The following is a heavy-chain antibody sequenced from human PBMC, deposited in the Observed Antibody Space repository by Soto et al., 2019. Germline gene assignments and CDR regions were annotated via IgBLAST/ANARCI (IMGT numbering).Heavy chain of an antibody. CDR2: ISGSGGST. D-gene: IGHD4-17*01. CDR3: AKGTTVTNYYYYYGMDV. V-gene: IGHV3-23*01. Sequence: PGGSLRLSCAASGFTFSSYAMSLVRQAPGKGLEWVSAISGSGGSTYYADSVKGRFTISRDNSKNTLYLQMNSLRAEDTAVYYCAKGTTVTNYYYYYGMDVWGQGTTVTVSS. J-gene: IGHJ6*02. CDR1: GFTFSSYA.